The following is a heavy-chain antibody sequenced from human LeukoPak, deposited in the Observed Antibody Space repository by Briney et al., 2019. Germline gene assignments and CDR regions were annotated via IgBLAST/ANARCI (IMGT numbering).Heavy chain of an antibody. J-gene: IGHJ4*02. CDR3: ARAWQWLPLDS. CDR2: IHTSGST. CDR1: GRSISSYY. Sequence: SETLSLTCTVSGRSISSYYWSWIRQPAGKGLEWIGRIHTSGSTNYNPSLKSRVIMPVDTSKNQFSLKVTYVTAADAAVYYCARAWQWLPLDSWGQGTLVTVSS. D-gene: IGHD6-19*01. V-gene: IGHV4-4*07.